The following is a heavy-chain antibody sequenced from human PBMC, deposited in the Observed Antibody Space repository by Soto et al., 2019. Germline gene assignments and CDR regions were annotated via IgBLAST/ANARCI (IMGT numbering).Heavy chain of an antibody. CDR1: GFTFSSYA. CDR2: ISGSGGST. Sequence: GESLKISCAASGFTFSSYAMSWVRQAPGKGLEWVSAISGSGGSTYYADSVKGRFTISRDNSKNTLYLQMNSLRAEDTAVYYCARNGGYYYYYGMDVWGQGTTVTVSS. D-gene: IGHD1-1*01. CDR3: ARNGGYYYYYGMDV. V-gene: IGHV3-23*01. J-gene: IGHJ6*02.